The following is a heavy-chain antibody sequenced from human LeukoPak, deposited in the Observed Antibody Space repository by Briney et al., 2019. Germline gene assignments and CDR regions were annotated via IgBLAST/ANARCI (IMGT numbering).Heavy chain of an antibody. CDR2: ISRDGSTT. V-gene: IGHV3-74*01. D-gene: IGHD2-15*01. CDR1: GFTFTSYW. Sequence: PGGSLRLSCAASGFTFTSYWMHWVRQAPGQGLVWLGLISRDGSTTSYAESVRGRVTISRDNTKNTLYLQMSSLRSEDTAVYYCARDWWTTTQHWAQETLVTVST. J-gene: IGHJ4*01. CDR3: ARDWWTTTQH.